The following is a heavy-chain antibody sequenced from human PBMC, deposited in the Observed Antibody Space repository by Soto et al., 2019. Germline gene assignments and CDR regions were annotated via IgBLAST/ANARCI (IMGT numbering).Heavy chain of an antibody. CDR1: GFTFSSYG. CDR2: IWYDGSNK. D-gene: IGHD5-18*01. CDR3: ARVVDTAMVTNGVATYYSDY. V-gene: IGHV3-33*01. Sequence: QVQLVESGGGVVQPGRSLRLSCAASGFTFSSYGMHWVRQAPGKGLEWVAVIWYDGSNKYYADSVKGRFTISRDNSKNTLYRQMNSLRAEDTAVYYCARVVDTAMVTNGVATYYSDYWGQGTLVTVSS. J-gene: IGHJ4*02.